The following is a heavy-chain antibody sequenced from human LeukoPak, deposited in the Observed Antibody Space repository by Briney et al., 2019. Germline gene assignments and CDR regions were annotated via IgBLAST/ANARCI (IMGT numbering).Heavy chain of an antibody. V-gene: IGHV3-48*01. D-gene: IGHD6-19*01. CDR3: ARDSPSAGADY. CDR1: GFTFSTYT. CDR2: ISSSSSTI. J-gene: IGHJ4*02. Sequence: PPGGSLRLSCVASGFTFSTYTMNWVRQAPGKGLEWVSYISSSSSTIYYADSVKGRFTISRDNAKNSLFLQMNSLRAEDTAVYYCARDSPSAGADYWGQGTLVTVSS.